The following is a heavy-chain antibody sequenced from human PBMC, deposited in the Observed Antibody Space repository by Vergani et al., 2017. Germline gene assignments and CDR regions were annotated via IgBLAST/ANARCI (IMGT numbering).Heavy chain of an antibody. CDR3: AKDKPSTVTTLGAFDI. Sequence: QVQLVESGGGVVQPGRSLRLSCAASGFTFSSYGMHWVRQAPGKGLEWVAVISYDGSNKYYADSVKGRFTISRDNSKNTLYLQMNSLRAEDTAVYYCAKDKPSTVTTLGAFDIWGQGTMVTVSS. CDR2: ISYDGSNK. V-gene: IGHV3-30*18. CDR1: GFTFSSYG. D-gene: IGHD4-17*01. J-gene: IGHJ3*02.